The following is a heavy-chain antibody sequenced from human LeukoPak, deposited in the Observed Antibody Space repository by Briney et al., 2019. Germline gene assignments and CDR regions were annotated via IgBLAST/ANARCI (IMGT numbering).Heavy chain of an antibody. CDR2: INHSGST. Sequence: PSETLSLTCTVSGYSISSGYYWSWIRQPPGKGLEWIGEINHSGSTNYNPSLKSRVTISVDTSKNQFSLKLSSVTAADTAVYYCAQAGGYDYSRFDYWGQGTLVTVSS. V-gene: IGHV4-38-2*02. CDR1: GYSISSGYY. J-gene: IGHJ4*02. CDR3: AQAGGYDYSRFDY. D-gene: IGHD5-12*01.